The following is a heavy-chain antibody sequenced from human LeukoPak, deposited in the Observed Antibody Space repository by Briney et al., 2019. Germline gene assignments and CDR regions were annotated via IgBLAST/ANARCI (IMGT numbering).Heavy chain of an antibody. J-gene: IGHJ5*02. D-gene: IGHD3-3*01. CDR1: GGTFSSYA. V-gene: IGHV1-69*06. CDR2: IIPIFGTA. Sequence: GSSVKVSCKASGGTFSSYAISWVRQAPGQGLEWMGGIIPIFGTANYAQKFQGRVTITADKSTSTAYMELSRLRSDDTAVYYCARDPYDFWSGYPHNWFDPWGQGTLVTVSS. CDR3: ARDPYDFWSGYPHNWFDP.